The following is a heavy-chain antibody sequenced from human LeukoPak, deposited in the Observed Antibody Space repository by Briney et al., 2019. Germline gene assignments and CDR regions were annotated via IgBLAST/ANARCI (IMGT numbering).Heavy chain of an antibody. D-gene: IGHD5-24*01. CDR3: ARRRDGYNAY. Sequence: SETLSLTCAVYGGSFSGYYWSWIRQPPGKGLEWIGEINHSGSTNYNPSLKSRVTISVDTSKNQFSLKLSSVTAADTAVYYCARRRDGYNAYWGQGTLVTVSS. J-gene: IGHJ4*02. CDR2: INHSGST. V-gene: IGHV4-34*01. CDR1: GGSFSGYY.